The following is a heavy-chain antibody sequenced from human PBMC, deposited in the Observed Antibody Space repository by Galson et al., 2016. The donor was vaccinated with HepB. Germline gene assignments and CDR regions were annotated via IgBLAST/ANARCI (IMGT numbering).Heavy chain of an antibody. CDR2: IDPSDAYT. CDR1: GYSFTSYW. Sequence: SGAEVKKPGESLRISCKGSGYSFTSYWITWVRQMAGKGLEWMGTIDPSDAYTNYSPSFQGHVSISADESSSTAYLQWGSLKASDTAIYYCASHYSRFPALGAMDVWGQGTTVIVS. J-gene: IGHJ6*02. CDR3: ASHYSRFPALGAMDV. V-gene: IGHV5-10-1*01. D-gene: IGHD3-22*01.